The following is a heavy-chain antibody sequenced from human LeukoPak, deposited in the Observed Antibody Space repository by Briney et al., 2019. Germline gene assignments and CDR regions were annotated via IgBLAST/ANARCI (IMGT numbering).Heavy chain of an antibody. CDR3: ARADSRSYYPDY. V-gene: IGHV3-21*01. Sequence: GGSLRLSCAASGFTFSSYSMNWVRQAPGKGLEWVSSISSSSSYIYYADSVKGRFTISRDNAKNSLYLQMNSLRAEDTAVYYCARADSRSYYPDYWGQGTLVTVSS. CDR1: GFTFSSYS. J-gene: IGHJ4*02. CDR2: ISSSSSYI. D-gene: IGHD1-26*01.